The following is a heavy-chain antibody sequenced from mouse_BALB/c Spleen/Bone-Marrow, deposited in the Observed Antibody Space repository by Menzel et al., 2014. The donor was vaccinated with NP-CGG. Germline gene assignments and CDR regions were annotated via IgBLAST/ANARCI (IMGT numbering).Heavy chain of an antibody. V-gene: IGHV1-80*01. CDR1: GYAFRIYW. CDR3: ARGGISIDY. CDR2: IYPGDDDT. J-gene: IGHJ2*01. Sequence: VQLQQSGAELVRPGSSVKISCKASGYAFRIYWMNWVKQRPGQGLEWIGQIYPGDDDTDYNGKFKGKATLTADRSSSTAYMQLNSLTSEDSAVYFCARGGISIDYWGQGTTLTVSS.